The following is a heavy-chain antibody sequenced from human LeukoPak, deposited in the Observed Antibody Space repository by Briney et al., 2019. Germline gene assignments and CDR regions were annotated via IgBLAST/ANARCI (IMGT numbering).Heavy chain of an antibody. CDR1: GFTFSRYW. J-gene: IGHJ4*02. CDR3: ARDWCSGQSCYLDY. Sequence: PGGSLRLSCADSGFTFSRYWMHWVRQAPGKGLVWVSRINSDGSSTSYADSVKGRFTISRDNAKNTLYLQINSLRAEDTAVYYCARDWCSGQSCYLDYWGQGTLVTVSS. CDR2: INSDGSST. D-gene: IGHD2-15*01. V-gene: IGHV3-74*01.